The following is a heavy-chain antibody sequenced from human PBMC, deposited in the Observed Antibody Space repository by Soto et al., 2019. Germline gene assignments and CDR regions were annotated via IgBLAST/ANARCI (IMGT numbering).Heavy chain of an antibody. CDR3: AKEKPIAAAGPPRRAEYFQH. V-gene: IGHV3-23*01. Sequence: EVQLLESGGGLVQPGGSLRLSCAASGFTFSSYAMSWVRQAPGKGLEWVSAISGSGGSTYYADSVKGRFTISRDNSKNTVELKMNSLRAGDTAVNYWAKEKPIAAAGPPRRAEYFQHWGQGTLVTVSS. CDR2: ISGSGGST. D-gene: IGHD6-13*01. J-gene: IGHJ1*01. CDR1: GFTFSSYA.